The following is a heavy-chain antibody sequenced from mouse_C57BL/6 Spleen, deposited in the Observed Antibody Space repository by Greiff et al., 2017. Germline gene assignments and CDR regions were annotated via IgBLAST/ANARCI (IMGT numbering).Heavy chain of an antibody. Sequence: VQLQQPGTELVKPGASVKLSCKASGYTFTSYWMHWVKQRPGQGLEWIGNINPSNGGTNYNEKFKSKATLTVDKSSSTAYMQLSSLTSEDSAVYYLASGDPRAYYVDYWGQGTTLTVSS. CDR1: GYTFTSYW. V-gene: IGHV1-53*01. CDR3: ASGDPRAYYVDY. CDR2: INPSNGGT. J-gene: IGHJ2*01. D-gene: IGHD3-3*01.